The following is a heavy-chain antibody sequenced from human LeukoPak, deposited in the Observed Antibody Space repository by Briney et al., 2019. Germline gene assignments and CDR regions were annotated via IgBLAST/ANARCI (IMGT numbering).Heavy chain of an antibody. V-gene: IGHV4-39*07. Sequence: PSETLSLTCTVSGGSISSSSYYWGWIRQPPGKGLEWIGSIYYSGSTNYNPSLKSRVTMSVDTSKNQFSLKLSSVTAADTAVYYCARSRSDYYGSGKAYYFDYWGQGTLVTVSS. J-gene: IGHJ4*02. CDR2: IYYSGST. CDR3: ARSRSDYYGSGKAYYFDY. CDR1: GGSISSSSYY. D-gene: IGHD3-10*01.